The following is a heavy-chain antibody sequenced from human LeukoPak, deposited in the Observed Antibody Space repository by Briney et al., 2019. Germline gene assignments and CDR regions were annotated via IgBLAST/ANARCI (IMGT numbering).Heavy chain of an antibody. V-gene: IGHV4-31*03. CDR3: AGTTWYFDS. CDR2: IYYSGLT. Sequence: SQTLSLTCTVSGGSISSGGYYWSWIRLHPGKGLEWIGYIYYSGLTYYNPSLKSRVAISLDTSKNQFSLKLTSVTAADTAVYSCAGTTWYFDSWGQGTLVTVSS. D-gene: IGHD1-1*01. CDR1: GGSISSGGYY. J-gene: IGHJ4*02.